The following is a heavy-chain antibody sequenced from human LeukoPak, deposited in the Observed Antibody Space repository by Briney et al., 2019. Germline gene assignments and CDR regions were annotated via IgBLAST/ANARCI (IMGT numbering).Heavy chain of an antibody. D-gene: IGHD4-17*01. CDR1: GGSISSGTYY. CDR2: VYYSGST. J-gene: IGHJ3*02. CDR3: ARDAVTIFWPFDI. V-gene: IGHV4-39*07. Sequence: PSETLSLTCTVSGGSISSGTYYWGWIRQPPGKGLEWIGSVYYSGSTYYNPSLKSRVTISVDTSKNQFSLKLTSVTAADTAVYYCARDAVTIFWPFDIWGQGTMVTVSS.